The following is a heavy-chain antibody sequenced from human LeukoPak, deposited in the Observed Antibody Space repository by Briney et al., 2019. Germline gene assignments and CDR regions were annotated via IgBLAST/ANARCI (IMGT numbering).Heavy chain of an antibody. J-gene: IGHJ6*02. D-gene: IGHD3-3*01. V-gene: IGHV1-8*01. CDR2: MNPNSGNT. CDR1: GYTFTSYD. CDR3: ARAPTYYDFWSGYYTLANYYYYYGMDV. Sequence: GASVKVSCKASGYTFTSYDNNWVRQATGQGLEWMGWMNPNSGNTGYAQKFQGRVTMTRNTSISTAYMELSSLRSEDTAVYYCARAPTYYDFWSGYYTLANYYYYYGMDVWGQGTTVTVSS.